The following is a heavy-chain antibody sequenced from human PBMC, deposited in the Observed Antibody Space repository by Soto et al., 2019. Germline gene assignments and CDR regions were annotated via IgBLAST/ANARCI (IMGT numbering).Heavy chain of an antibody. J-gene: IGHJ4*02. V-gene: IGHV3-74*01. D-gene: IGHD1-7*01. Sequence: GGSLRFSCVASGFTFTHYRIHWVRQAPGKGLEWVARINSDGSNINYADSVKGRFTISRDNSKNTVFLQMHSLTDDDSALYFCARAGDWNYVQDFWVQGTLVTVSS. CDR2: INSDGSNI. CDR3: ARAGDWNYVQDF. CDR1: GFTFTHYR.